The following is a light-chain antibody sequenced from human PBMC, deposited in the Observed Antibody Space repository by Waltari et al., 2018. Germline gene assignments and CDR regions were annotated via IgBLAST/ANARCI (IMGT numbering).Light chain of an antibody. CDR1: TTDVAGHKC. J-gene: IGLJ2*01. CDR2: DVT. CDR3: CTCTSSSSYV. V-gene: IGLV2-14*03. Sequence: HSALTRTASVSGSPGKSITIPCSGITTDVAGHKCVSWYQHHPGKAPNLIIYDVTNRPSGVTNRFSGSKSGNTASLSISGLRAEDEAVYHCCTCTSSSSYVFGGGTKVTVL.